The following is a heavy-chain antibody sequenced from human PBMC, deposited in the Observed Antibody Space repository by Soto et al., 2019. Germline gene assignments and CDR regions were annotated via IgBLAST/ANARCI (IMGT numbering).Heavy chain of an antibody. CDR3: ARDHIVVVVAATPTYYYYGMDV. J-gene: IGHJ6*02. CDR2: IYSGGST. CDR1: GFTVSSNY. D-gene: IGHD2-15*01. V-gene: IGHV3-66*01. Sequence: GGSLRLSCAASGFTVSSNYMSWVRQAPGKGLEWVSVIYSGGSTYYADSVKGRFTISRDNSKNTLYLQMNSLRAEDTAVYYCARDHIVVVVAATPTYYYYGMDVWGQGTTVTVSS.